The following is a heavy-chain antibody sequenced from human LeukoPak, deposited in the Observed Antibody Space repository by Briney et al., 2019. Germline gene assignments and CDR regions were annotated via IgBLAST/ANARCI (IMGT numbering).Heavy chain of an antibody. Sequence: ASVKVSCKASGYTFTSYYMHWVRQAPGQGLEWMGIINPSGGSTSYAQKFQGRVTMTRDTSTSTVYMELSSLRSEDTAVYYCARDRSIAAAHSYYFDYWGQGTQVTVSS. J-gene: IGHJ4*02. CDR2: INPSGGST. CDR1: GYTFTSYY. V-gene: IGHV1-46*01. D-gene: IGHD6-13*01. CDR3: ARDRSIAAAHSYYFDY.